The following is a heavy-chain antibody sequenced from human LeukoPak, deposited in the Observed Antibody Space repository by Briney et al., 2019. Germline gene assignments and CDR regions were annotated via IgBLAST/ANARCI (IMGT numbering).Heavy chain of an antibody. Sequence: GGSLRLSCAASGFTFSSYAMSWVRQAPGKGLEWVSAISGSGGSTYYADSVKGRFTISRNNTKNTLYLQMNSLRAEDTAVYYCAKDLGQLLLSAFDIWGQGTMVTVSS. J-gene: IGHJ3*02. CDR3: AKDLGQLLLSAFDI. CDR2: ISGSGGST. CDR1: GFTFSSYA. D-gene: IGHD2-15*01. V-gene: IGHV3-23*01.